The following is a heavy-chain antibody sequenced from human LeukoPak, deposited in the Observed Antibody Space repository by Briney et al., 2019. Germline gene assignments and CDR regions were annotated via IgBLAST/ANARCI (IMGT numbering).Heavy chain of an antibody. CDR2: IYSGGTT. CDR3: ARRAGGYSHPHDY. V-gene: IGHV3-53*01. Sequence: XGSLRLSCAASGFTFNSYAMSWVRQAPGKGVEWVSLIYSGGTTYYADSVKGRFTISRDNSKNTLYLQMNSLRAEDTAVYYCARRAGGYSHPHDYWGQGILVTVSS. J-gene: IGHJ4*02. D-gene: IGHD4-23*01. CDR1: GFTFNSYA.